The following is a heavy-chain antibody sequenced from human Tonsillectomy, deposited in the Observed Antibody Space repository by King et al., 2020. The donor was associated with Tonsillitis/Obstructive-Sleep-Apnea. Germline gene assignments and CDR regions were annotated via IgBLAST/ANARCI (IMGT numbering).Heavy chain of an antibody. CDR2: INHSGST. CDR1: GGSFSAYY. D-gene: IGHD3-9*01. V-gene: IGHV4-34*01. Sequence: VQLQQWGAGLLKPSETLSLTCAVYGGSFSAYYWSWIRQPPGKGLEWIGEINHSGSTKYNPSLKSRVIISLDTSKNQFSLKLSSVTAADTAVYYCARGDLLTGYYASTDFDYWDQGTLVTVSS. J-gene: IGHJ4*02. CDR3: ARGDLLTGYYASTDFDY.